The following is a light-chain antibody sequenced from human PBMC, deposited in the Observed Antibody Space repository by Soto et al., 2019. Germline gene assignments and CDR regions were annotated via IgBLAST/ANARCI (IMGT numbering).Light chain of an antibody. CDR1: QDIRNY. J-gene: IGKJ2*01. CDR2: DAS. V-gene: IGKV1-33*01. CDR3: QQYDNLPMYT. Sequence: DLQMTQSPPSLSASVGDRVTITCQASQDIRNYLNWYQQKPGKAPKLLIYDASNLETGVPSRFSGSGSGTDFTFTISSLQPEDIATYYCQQYDNLPMYTFGQGTKLEIK.